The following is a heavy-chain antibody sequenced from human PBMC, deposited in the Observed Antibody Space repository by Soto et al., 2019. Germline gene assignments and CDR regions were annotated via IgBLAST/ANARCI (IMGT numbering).Heavy chain of an antibody. Sequence: EVQLLQSGGGLVQPGGSLRLSCAASGFTFSSYAMSWVRQAPGKGLEWVSAVSGSGGSTYYADSVKGRFTISRDNSKNTLYLQMNSLRAEDTAVYYCAKDRDPFYYGSGSFAPFDYWCQGTLVTVSS. CDR3: AKDRDPFYYGSGSFAPFDY. CDR1: GFTFSSYA. V-gene: IGHV3-23*01. D-gene: IGHD3-10*01. CDR2: VSGSGGST. J-gene: IGHJ4*02.